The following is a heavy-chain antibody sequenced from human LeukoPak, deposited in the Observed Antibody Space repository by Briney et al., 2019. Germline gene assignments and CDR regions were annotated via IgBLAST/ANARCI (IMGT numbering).Heavy chain of an antibody. CDR3: ARDLYDSSGYYYGYFDY. CDR2: ISSSSSYI. Sequence: PGGSLRLSCAASGFTFSSYSMNWVRQAPGKGLEWVSSISSSSSYIYYADSVKGRFTIPRDNAKNSLYLQMNSLRAEDTAVYYCARDLYDSSGYYYGYFDYWGQGTLVTVSS. J-gene: IGHJ4*02. D-gene: IGHD3-22*01. CDR1: GFTFSSYS. V-gene: IGHV3-21*01.